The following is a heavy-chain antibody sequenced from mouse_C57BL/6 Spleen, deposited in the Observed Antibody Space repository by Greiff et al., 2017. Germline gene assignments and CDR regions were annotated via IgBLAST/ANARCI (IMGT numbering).Heavy chain of an antibody. D-gene: IGHD2-3*01. CDR2: IYPRSGNT. CDR1: GYTFTSYG. Sequence: QVHVKQSGAELARPGASVKLSCKASGYTFTSYGISWVKQRTGHGLEWIGEIYPRSGNTYYNEKFKGKATLTADKSSSTAYMELRILTSEDSAVYFCARIYDGYSVRYFDVWGTGTTVTVSS. J-gene: IGHJ1*03. CDR3: ARIYDGYSVRYFDV. V-gene: IGHV1-81*01.